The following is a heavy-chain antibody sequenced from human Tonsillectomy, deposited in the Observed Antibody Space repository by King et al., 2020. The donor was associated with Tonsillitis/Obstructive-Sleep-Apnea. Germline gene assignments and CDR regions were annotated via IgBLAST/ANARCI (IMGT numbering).Heavy chain of an antibody. CDR2: INPSDGST. D-gene: IGHD3-10*01. J-gene: IGHJ4*02. CDR1: GHTFTSNY. CDR3: ARDWDGYYYDSSTPDDY. Sequence: QLVQSGAEVKKPGASVKVSCKASGHTFTSNYMNWVRQAPGQGLEWMGIINPSDGSTSYAQKFQGRVTMTRDTSTSTVYMDLSSLRSEDTAVYYCARDWDGYYYDSSTPDDYWGQGTLVTVSS. V-gene: IGHV1-46*01.